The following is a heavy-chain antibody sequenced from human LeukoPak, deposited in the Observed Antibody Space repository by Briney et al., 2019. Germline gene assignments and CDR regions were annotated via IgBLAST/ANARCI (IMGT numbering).Heavy chain of an antibody. D-gene: IGHD6-13*01. J-gene: IGHJ4*02. CDR1: GFTFSNYA. V-gene: IGHV3-23*01. CDR3: AKDWSVAAGYYFDY. CDR2: ISGSGDST. Sequence: GGSLRLSCAASGFTFSNYAMRWVRQAPGKGLEWVSGISGSGDSTYYADSVKGRFTISRDNSKNTLYLQMNSLRAEDTAIYYCAKDWSVAAGYYFDYWGQGTLVTVSS.